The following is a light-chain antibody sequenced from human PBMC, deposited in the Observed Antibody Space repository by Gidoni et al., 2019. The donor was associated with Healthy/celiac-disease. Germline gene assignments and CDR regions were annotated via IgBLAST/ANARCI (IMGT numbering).Light chain of an antibody. J-gene: IGKJ4*01. CDR1: QSVSSY. CDR3: QQRSNWLT. V-gene: IGKV3-11*01. CDR2: DAS. Sequence: ELVFTQSPATLSLSPGERATLSCRASQSVSSYLAWYQQKPGQAPRLLIYDASNRGTGIPARFSGSGSGTDFTLTISSLEPVDFAVYYCQQRSNWLTFGGGTKVEIK.